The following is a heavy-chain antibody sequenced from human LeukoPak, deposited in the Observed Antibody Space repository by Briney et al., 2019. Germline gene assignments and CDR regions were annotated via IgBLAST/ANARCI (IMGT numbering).Heavy chain of an antibody. CDR1: GYTFSTYA. V-gene: IGHV1-18*01. CDR2: ISAYNGNT. D-gene: IGHD4-11*01. Sequence: ASVKVSCKTSGYTFSTYAMHWVRQAPGQGLEWMGWISAYNGNTNYAQKLQGRVTMTTDTSTSTAYMELRSLRSDDTAVYYCAIDSNYYYYYYMDVWGKGTTVTVSS. J-gene: IGHJ6*03. CDR3: AIDSNYYYYYYMDV.